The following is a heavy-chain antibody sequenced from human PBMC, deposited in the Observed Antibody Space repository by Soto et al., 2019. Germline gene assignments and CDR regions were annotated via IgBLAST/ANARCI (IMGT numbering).Heavy chain of an antibody. V-gene: IGHV4-34*01. Sequence: SETLSLTCAVYGGSFSGYYWSWIRQPPGKGLEWIGEINHSGSTNYNPSLKSRVTISVDTSKNQFSLKLSSVTAADTAVYYCARGSVVVAATRWFDPWGQGTXVTVSS. J-gene: IGHJ5*02. D-gene: IGHD2-15*01. CDR2: INHSGST. CDR1: GGSFSGYY. CDR3: ARGSVVVAATRWFDP.